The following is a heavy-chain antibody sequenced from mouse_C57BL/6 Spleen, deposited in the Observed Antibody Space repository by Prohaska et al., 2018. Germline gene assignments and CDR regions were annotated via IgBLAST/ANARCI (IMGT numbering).Heavy chain of an antibody. CDR2: MNPDSSTI. J-gene: IGHJ1*03. Sequence: EVKLLQSGGGLVQPGGSLKLSCAASGIDFSRYWMSWVRRDTGKGLEWIGEMNPDSSTINYAPSLKDKFIISRDNAKNTLYLQMSKVRSEDTALYYCASPNWDWYFDVWGTGTTVTVSS. V-gene: IGHV4-1*01. CDR1: GIDFSRYW. D-gene: IGHD4-1*01. CDR3: ASPNWDWYFDV.